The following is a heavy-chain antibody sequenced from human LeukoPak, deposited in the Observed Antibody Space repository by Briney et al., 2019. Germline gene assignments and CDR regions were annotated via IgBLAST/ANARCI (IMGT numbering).Heavy chain of an antibody. CDR1: GGSIKSNNW. D-gene: IGHD6-19*01. J-gene: IGHJ4*02. V-gene: IGHV4-4*02. Sequence: SGTLSLTCAVSGGSIKSNNWWSWVRQHPGKGLEWMGYIYYSGSTYYNPSLKSRVTISVDTSKNQFSLKLSSVTAADTAVYYCARDEEGAGSFDYWGQGTLVTVSS. CDR2: IYYSGST. CDR3: ARDEEGAGSFDY.